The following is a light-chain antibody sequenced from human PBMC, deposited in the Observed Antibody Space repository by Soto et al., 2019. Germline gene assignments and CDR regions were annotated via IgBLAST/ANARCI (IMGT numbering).Light chain of an antibody. Sequence: EIMMTQSPATLSVSPGERATLPCRASQSVSNNVAWYQQKPGQAPRLLIYYASTRATGIPARFSGSGSGTEFTLTISSLQSEDFALYYCQQYNNCPPIAFGQGTRLEIK. CDR1: QSVSNN. CDR3: QQYNNCPPIA. J-gene: IGKJ5*01. V-gene: IGKV3-15*01. CDR2: YAS.